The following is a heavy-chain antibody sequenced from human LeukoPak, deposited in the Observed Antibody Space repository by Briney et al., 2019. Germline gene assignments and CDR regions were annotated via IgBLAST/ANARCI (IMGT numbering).Heavy chain of an antibody. Sequence: GGSLRLSCAVSGFTFSSYWMAWVRQAPGKGLEWVANIKQDGSEKYYVDSVKGRFTISGDNAKNSLYLQVNSLRAEDTAVYYCTRSYDYWGQGTLVTVSS. J-gene: IGHJ4*02. CDR3: TRSYDY. V-gene: IGHV3-7*01. CDR2: IKQDGSEK. CDR1: GFTFSSYW.